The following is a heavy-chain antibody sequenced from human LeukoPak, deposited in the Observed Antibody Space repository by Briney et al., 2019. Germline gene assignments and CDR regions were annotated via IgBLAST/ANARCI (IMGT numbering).Heavy chain of an antibody. CDR1: GLTFSDSR. D-gene: IGHD2-15*01. J-gene: IGHJ4*02. V-gene: IGHV3-23*01. Sequence: GGSLRLSCAVSGLTFSDSRMVWVRQAPEKRLEWVADTAGADDVIQYADSVKGRFTISTDNSKNTVYLQMNSLRAEDTAVYYCAREYCSGGTCYLPGYWGQGTLVTVSS. CDR3: AREYCSGGTCYLPGY. CDR2: TAGADDVI.